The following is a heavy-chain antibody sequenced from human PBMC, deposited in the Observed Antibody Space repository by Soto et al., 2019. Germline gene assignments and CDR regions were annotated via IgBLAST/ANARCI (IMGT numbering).Heavy chain of an antibody. D-gene: IGHD6-6*01. CDR2: ISYDGNHK. V-gene: IGHV3-30-3*01. Sequence: GSLRLSCAASGFTFNIYDMHWVRQAPGKGLEWVASISYDGNHKYYADSVKGRYTLSRDNSKNTLSLQMNSLTSEDTAVYYCARGGQLGPLYSYGMDVWGQGTTVTVSS. J-gene: IGHJ6*02. CDR3: ARGGQLGPLYSYGMDV. CDR1: GFTFNIYD.